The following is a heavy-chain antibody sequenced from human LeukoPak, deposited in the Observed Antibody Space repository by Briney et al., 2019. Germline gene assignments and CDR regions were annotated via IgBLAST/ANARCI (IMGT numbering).Heavy chain of an antibody. J-gene: IGHJ4*02. CDR3: AKGQWLVQNYFDY. Sequence: GGSLRLSCGASGFTFSSYGMHWVRQAPCKGLEWVAFIRYDGSNNYYGDSVRGRFTISRDNSKNTLYLQMNSLRAEDTAVYYCAKGQWLVQNYFDYWGQGTLVTVSS. V-gene: IGHV3-30*02. CDR1: GFTFSSYG. CDR2: IRYDGSNN. D-gene: IGHD6-19*01.